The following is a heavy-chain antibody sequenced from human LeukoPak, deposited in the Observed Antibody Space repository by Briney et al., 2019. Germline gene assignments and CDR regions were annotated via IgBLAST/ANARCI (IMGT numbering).Heavy chain of an antibody. CDR2: ILHDGSNK. CDR1: GFTFSSYS. Sequence: GGSLRLSCAASGFTFSSYSINWVRQAPGKGLEWVAIILHDGSNKYYADSVKGRFTISRDNSKNKLYLQMNSLRAEDMAVYYCAKDGLDYYGSGSYGYYLDVWGKGTPVTVSS. CDR3: AKDGLDYYGSGSYGYYLDV. D-gene: IGHD3-10*01. J-gene: IGHJ6*03. V-gene: IGHV3-30*18.